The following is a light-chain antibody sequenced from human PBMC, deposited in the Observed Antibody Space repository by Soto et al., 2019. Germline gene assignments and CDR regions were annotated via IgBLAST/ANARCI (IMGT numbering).Light chain of an antibody. CDR3: QQVNVYPST. J-gene: IGKJ4*01. V-gene: IGKV1-9*01. CDR1: QGISSY. Sequence: IQLTQSPSSLSASVGDRVTITWRASQGISSYLGWYQQKPGKAPNLLIYDASTLHSGVPSRLRGGGYGTDLTITISSMKHEDFETYYCQQVNVYPSTFGGGTKVDIK. CDR2: DAS.